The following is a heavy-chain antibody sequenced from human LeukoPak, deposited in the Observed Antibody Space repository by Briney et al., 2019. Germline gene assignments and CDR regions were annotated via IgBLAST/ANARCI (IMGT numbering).Heavy chain of an antibody. D-gene: IGHD1-14*01. CDR3: ARESEISRNYGYGLDG. Sequence: PGGSLRLSCAASGFTFSSYAMSWVRQAAGKGLEWVAGISYDGDNKYYADSVKGRFAISRDNPKNTLFLQMNILRAGDTAVYYCARESEISRNYGYGLDGWGQGTTVTVSS. CDR2: ISYDGDNK. CDR1: GFTFSSYA. J-gene: IGHJ6*01. V-gene: IGHV3-30*09.